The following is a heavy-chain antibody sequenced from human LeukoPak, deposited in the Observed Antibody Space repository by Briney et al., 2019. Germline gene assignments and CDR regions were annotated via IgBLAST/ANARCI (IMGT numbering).Heavy chain of an antibody. CDR2: IYSTGST. CDR1: GGSISSYY. Sequence: PSETLSLTCTVSGGSISSYYWSWIRQPAGKGLEWIGRIYSTGSTNYNPSLKSRVTMSVDTSKNQFSLRLRSVTAADTAVYYCGRQIASAGTAGFDFWGQGALVTVSS. J-gene: IGHJ4*02. D-gene: IGHD6-13*01. CDR3: GRQIASAGTAGFDF. V-gene: IGHV4-4*07.